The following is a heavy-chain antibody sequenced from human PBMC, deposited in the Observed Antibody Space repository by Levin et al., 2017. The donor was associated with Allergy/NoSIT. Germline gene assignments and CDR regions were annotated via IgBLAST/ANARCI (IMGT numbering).Heavy chain of an antibody. Sequence: GGSLRLSCAASGFTFSSYWMSWVRQAPGKGLEWVANIKQDGSEKYYVDSVKGRFTISRDNAKNSLYLQMNSLRAEDTAVYYCARDQGSIAARLVVVGWFDPWGQGTLVTVSS. CDR1: GFTFSSYW. V-gene: IGHV3-7*01. D-gene: IGHD6-6*01. CDR2: IKQDGSEK. CDR3: ARDQGSIAARLVVVGWFDP. J-gene: IGHJ5*02.